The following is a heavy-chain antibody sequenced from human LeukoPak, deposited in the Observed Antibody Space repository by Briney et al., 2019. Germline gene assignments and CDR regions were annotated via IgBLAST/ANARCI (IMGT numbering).Heavy chain of an antibody. D-gene: IGHD3-10*01. J-gene: IGHJ4*02. Sequence: GESLKISCKSSGYTFTHQWIGWVRQMSGSGLEWMGIIYPRDSDTIYSPSFQGHVTISADTSINTAYLEWSSLEASDTAIYYCARHSDVIGAIWGQGTLVTVSS. CDR1: GYTFTHQW. V-gene: IGHV5-51*01. CDR3: ARHSDVIGAI. CDR2: IYPRDSDT.